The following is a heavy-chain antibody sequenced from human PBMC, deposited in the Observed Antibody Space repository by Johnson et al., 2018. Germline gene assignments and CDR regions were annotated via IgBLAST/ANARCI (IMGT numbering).Heavy chain of an antibody. CDR2: IGTAGDT. V-gene: IGHV3-13*01. D-gene: IGHD2-2*01. Sequence: VQLVESGGGLVQPGGSLRLSCVASGFTFSNYYMHWVRHATGEGLEWVSAIGTAGDTYYPGSVKGRFTISIENAKNSLYLQMNSLRAGDTAVYYCARSRRVPAASYYYYGFDVWGQGTTVTVSS. CDR1: GFTFSNYY. J-gene: IGHJ6*02. CDR3: ARSRRVPAASYYYYGFDV.